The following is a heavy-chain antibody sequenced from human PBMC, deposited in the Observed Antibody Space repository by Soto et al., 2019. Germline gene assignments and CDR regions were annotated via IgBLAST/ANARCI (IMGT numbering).Heavy chain of an antibody. V-gene: IGHV3-66*01. CDR2: IYSGGST. CDR3: ARDRTAARPYYYYYMDV. D-gene: IGHD6-6*01. Sequence: PGGSLRLSCAASGFTFSNAWINWVRQAPGRGLEWVSVIYSGGSTYYAASVKGRFTISRDNFKNTLYLQMNSLRAEDTAVYYCARDRTAARPYYYYYMDVWGKGTTVTVSS. CDR1: GFTFSNAW. J-gene: IGHJ6*03.